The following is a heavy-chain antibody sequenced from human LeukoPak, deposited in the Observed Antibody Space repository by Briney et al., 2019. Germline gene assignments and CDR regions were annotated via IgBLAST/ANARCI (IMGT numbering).Heavy chain of an antibody. CDR3: AKAYCSSSSCYSALDF. V-gene: IGHV3-9*01. D-gene: IGHD2-2*02. CDR1: GFSFDNYA. Sequence: GGSLRLSCAASGFSFDNYAMHWVRQAPGMGLEWVSGVSWNSGSIGYADSVKGRFTISRDNAKNSLYLQMNSLRAEDTALYYCAKAYCSSSSCYSALDFWGQGTLVTVSS. CDR2: VSWNSGSI. J-gene: IGHJ4*02.